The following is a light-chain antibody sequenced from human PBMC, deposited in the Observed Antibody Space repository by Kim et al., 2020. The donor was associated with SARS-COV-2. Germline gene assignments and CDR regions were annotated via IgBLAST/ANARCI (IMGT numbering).Light chain of an antibody. CDR3: QQYDGWPPGT. Sequence: EIVVTQSPATLSVSPGERVTLSCRASQSVGSNLAWYQQKPGQAPRLLISGASTRATGLPARFIGSGSGTEFTLTISTLQSEDFAVYYCQQYDGWPPGTFGQGTKVDIK. CDR1: QSVGSN. J-gene: IGKJ1*01. CDR2: GAS. V-gene: IGKV3-15*01.